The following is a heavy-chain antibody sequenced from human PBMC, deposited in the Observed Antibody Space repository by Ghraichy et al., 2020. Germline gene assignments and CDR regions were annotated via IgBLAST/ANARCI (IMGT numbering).Heavy chain of an antibody. CDR3: AAEYYYASSGSFHY. V-gene: IGHV3-43*01. Sequence: GGSLRLSCAASGFTFDDYTMHWVRQAPGKGLEWVSLITWNGGSTYYGDSVKGRFTASRDNSKNSLFLQMNSLRTEDTALYYCAAEYYYASSGSFHYWGQGTLVTVSS. D-gene: IGHD3-22*01. CDR2: ITWNGGST. CDR1: GFTFDDYT. J-gene: IGHJ4*02.